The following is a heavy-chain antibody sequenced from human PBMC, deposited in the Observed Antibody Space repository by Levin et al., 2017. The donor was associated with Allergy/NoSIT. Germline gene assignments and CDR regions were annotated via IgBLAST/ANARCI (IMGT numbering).Heavy chain of an antibody. Sequence: GGSLRLSCAASGFTVSSNYMSWVRQAPGKGLEWVSVIYSGGNTYYADSVKGRFTISRDNSKNTLYLQMNSLRVEDTAVYYCASRIAAVIWAFDIWGQGTMVTVSS. D-gene: IGHD6-13*01. CDR3: ASRIAAVIWAFDI. V-gene: IGHV3-66*02. CDR1: GFTVSSNY. CDR2: IYSGGNT. J-gene: IGHJ3*02.